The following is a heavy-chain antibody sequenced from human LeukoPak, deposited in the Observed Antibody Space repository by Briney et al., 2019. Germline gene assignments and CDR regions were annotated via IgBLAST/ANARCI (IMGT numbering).Heavy chain of an antibody. V-gene: IGHV4-34*01. CDR2: INHSGST. D-gene: IGHD3-10*01. CDR3: ARGSVLLWFGELLSRPFDY. J-gene: IGHJ4*02. CDR1: GGSFSGYY. Sequence: SETLSLTCAVYGGSFSGYYWSWIRQPPGKGLEWIGEINHSGSTNYNPSLKSRVTISVDTSKNQFSLKLSSVTAADTAVCYCARGSVLLWFGELLSRPFDYWGQGTLVTVSS.